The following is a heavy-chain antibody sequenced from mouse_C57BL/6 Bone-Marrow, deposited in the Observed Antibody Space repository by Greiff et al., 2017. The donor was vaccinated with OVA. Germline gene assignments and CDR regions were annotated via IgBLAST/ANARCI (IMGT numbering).Heavy chain of an antibody. CDR3: ARLWLLPHYYAMDY. CDR1: GYTFTSYW. J-gene: IGHJ4*01. D-gene: IGHD2-3*01. Sequence: VQLQQPGAELVKPGASVKLSCKASGYTFTSYWMHWVKQRPGRGLEWIGRIDPNSGGTKYNEKFKSKATLTVDTSSSTAYMQLSSLTSEDSAVYYCARLWLLPHYYAMDYWGQGTSVTVSS. V-gene: IGHV1-62-3*01. CDR2: IDPNSGGT.